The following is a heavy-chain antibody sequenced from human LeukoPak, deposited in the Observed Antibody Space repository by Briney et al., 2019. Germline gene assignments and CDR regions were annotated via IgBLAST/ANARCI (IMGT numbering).Heavy chain of an antibody. D-gene: IGHD3-3*01. Sequence: QPGGSLRLSCAASGFTFSSYAMHWVRQAPGKGLEWVAVISYDGSNKYYADSVKGRFTISRDNSKNTLYLQMNSLRAEDTAVYYCARDILDFWSGYYYYYYGMDVWGQGTTVTVSS. J-gene: IGHJ6*02. CDR2: ISYDGSNK. CDR3: ARDILDFWSGYYYYYYGMDV. V-gene: IGHV3-30-3*01. CDR1: GFTFSSYA.